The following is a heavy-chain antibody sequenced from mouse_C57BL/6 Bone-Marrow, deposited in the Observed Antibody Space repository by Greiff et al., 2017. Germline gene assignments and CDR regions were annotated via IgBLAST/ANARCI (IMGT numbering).Heavy chain of an antibody. CDR3: TYYYGSSPWYFDV. Sequence: EVHLVESGGGLVQPGGSMKLSCVASGFTFSNYWMNWVRQSPEKGLEWVAQIRLKSDNYATHYAESVKGRFTISRDDSKSSVYLQMNNLRAEDTGIYYCTYYYGSSPWYFDVWGTGTTVTVSS. J-gene: IGHJ1*03. V-gene: IGHV6-3*01. D-gene: IGHD1-1*01. CDR1: GFTFSNYW. CDR2: IRLKSDNYAT.